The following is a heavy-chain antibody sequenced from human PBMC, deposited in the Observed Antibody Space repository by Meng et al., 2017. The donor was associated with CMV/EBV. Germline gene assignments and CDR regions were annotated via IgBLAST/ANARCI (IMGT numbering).Heavy chain of an antibody. V-gene: IGHV3-30*04. CDR1: GFTFSSYA. Sequence: GESLKISCAASGFTFSSYAMHWVRQAPGKGLEWVAVISYDGSNKYYADSVKGRFTISRDNAKNSLYLQMNSLRAEDTAVYYCARTGPGLVPAALYTPRLYYYYGMDVWGQGTTVTVSS. CDR2: ISYDGSNK. J-gene: IGHJ6*02. CDR3: ARTGPGLVPAALYTPRLYYYYGMDV. D-gene: IGHD2-2*01.